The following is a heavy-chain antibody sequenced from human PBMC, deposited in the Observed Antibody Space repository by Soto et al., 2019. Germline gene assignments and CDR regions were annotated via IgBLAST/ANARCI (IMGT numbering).Heavy chain of an antibody. CDR1: GYTFTSYY. V-gene: IGHV1-46*03. J-gene: IGHJ6*03. D-gene: IGHD3-10*01. CDR3: ATTMVRGLIKAPHYYYMDV. CDR2: INPSGGST. Sequence: QVQLVMSGAEVKKPGASVKVSCKASGYTFTSYYMHWVRQAPGQGLEWMGIINPSGGSTSYAQKFQGRVTMTRYTSTSTVYMELSSLRSEDTAVYYCATTMVRGLIKAPHYYYMDVWGKGTTVTVSS.